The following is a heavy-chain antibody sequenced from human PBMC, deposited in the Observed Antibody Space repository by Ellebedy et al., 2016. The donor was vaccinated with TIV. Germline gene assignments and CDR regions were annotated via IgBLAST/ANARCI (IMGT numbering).Heavy chain of an antibody. J-gene: IGHJ4*02. CDR1: GLNFSSYS. Sequence: GESLKISXVASGLNFSSYSLNWVRQAPGKGLEWVSGITTTSYTDYGDSAKGRFTISRDNARNSLSLQIDSLRVEDTAVYFCAKNGYNYAQFDLWGQGTLVTVSS. CDR2: ITTTSYT. CDR3: AKNGYNYAQFDL. V-gene: IGHV3-21*01. D-gene: IGHD5-18*01.